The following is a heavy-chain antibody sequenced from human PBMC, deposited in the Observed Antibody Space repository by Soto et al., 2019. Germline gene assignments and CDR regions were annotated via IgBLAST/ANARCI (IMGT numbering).Heavy chain of an antibody. Sequence: EVQLLESGGGLVQPGGSLRLSCAASGFTFSSYAMSWVRQAPGKGLEWVSAISGSGGSTYYADSVKGRFTISRDNPKNTLYLQMNSLRAEDTAVYYCTKDQGVYYYDSSGYYFAYYYYGMDVWGQGTTVTVSS. D-gene: IGHD3-22*01. J-gene: IGHJ6*02. CDR2: ISGSGGST. CDR3: TKDQGVYYYDSSGYYFAYYYYGMDV. CDR1: GFTFSSYA. V-gene: IGHV3-23*01.